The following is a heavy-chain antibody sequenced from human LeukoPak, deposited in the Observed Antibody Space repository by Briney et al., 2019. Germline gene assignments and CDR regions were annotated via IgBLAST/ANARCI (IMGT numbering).Heavy chain of an antibody. V-gene: IGHV4-34*01. CDR2: INHSGST. Sequence: PSETLSLTCAVYEGSFSGYYWSWIRQPPGKGLEWIGEINHSGSTNYNPSLKSRVTISVDTSKNQFSLKLNSVTAADTALYFCARTHFDSLGWFDPWGQGIQVIVSS. D-gene: IGHD3-9*01. CDR3: ARTHFDSLGWFDP. J-gene: IGHJ5*02. CDR1: EGSFSGYY.